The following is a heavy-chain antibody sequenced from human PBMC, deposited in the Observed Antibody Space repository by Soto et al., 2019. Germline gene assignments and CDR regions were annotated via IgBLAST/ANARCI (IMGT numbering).Heavy chain of an antibody. J-gene: IGHJ4*02. V-gene: IGHV1-18*01. Sequence: QVQLVQAGAEVKKPGASVKVSCKTSGYTFSSYGFSWVRQAPGQGLEWMGWISGYSGNTNYAQRFQGRVTMTTDTSTSTAYMELRSLRSDDPAVYYCAREGQLGYWGQGTLVTVSS. D-gene: IGHD6-6*01. CDR2: ISGYSGNT. CDR1: GYTFSSYG. CDR3: AREGQLGY.